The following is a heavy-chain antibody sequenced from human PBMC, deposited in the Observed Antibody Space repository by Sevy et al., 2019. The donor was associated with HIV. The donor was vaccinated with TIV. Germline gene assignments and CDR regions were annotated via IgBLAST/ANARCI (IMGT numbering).Heavy chain of an antibody. CDR3: ARDHVSFPSIAARPFDY. CDR2: ISAYNGNT. Sequence: ASVKVSCKASGYTFTKYGISWVRQAPGQGLEWMGWISAYNGNTNYAQKLQGRVTMTTDTSTSTAYMELRSLRSDDTAVYYCARDHVSFPSIAARPFDYWGEGTLVTVSS. CDR1: GYTFTKYG. J-gene: IGHJ4*02. V-gene: IGHV1-18*01. D-gene: IGHD6-6*01.